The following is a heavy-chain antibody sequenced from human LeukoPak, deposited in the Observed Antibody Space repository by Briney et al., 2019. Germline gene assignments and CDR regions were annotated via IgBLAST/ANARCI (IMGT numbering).Heavy chain of an antibody. CDR3: ARAADHHGDFDC. J-gene: IGHJ4*02. Sequence: GGSLRLSCVVSGFTFRGYYMSWIRQAPGKGLEWVSYISSSGNYKNYADPVKGRFTISRDNAKNTLYLQMNSLRPEDTAVYYCARAADHHGDFDCWGQGTLVTFS. CDR1: GFTFRGYY. V-gene: IGHV3-11*06. CDR2: ISSSGNYK. D-gene: IGHD7-27*01.